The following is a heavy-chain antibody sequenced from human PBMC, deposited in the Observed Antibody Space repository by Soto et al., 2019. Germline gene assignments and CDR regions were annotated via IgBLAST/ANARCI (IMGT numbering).Heavy chain of an antibody. V-gene: IGHV4-31*03. D-gene: IGHD6-6*01. J-gene: IGHJ5*02. CDR1: GGSISSGGYY. CDR2: IYYSGST. Sequence: SETLSLTCTVSGGSISSGGYYWSWIRQHPGKGLEWIGYIYYSGSTYYNPSLKSRVTISVDTSKNQFSLKLSSVTAADTAVYYCARDQGIPYSSSSARRGHNWFDPWGQGTLVTVSS. CDR3: ARDQGIPYSSSSARRGHNWFDP.